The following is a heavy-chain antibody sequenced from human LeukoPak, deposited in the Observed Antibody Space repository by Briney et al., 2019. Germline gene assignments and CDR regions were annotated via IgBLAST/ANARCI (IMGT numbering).Heavy chain of an antibody. D-gene: IGHD3-3*01. Sequence: SVKVSCKACGGTFSSYAISWVRQAPGQGLEWMGGIIPIFGTANYAQKFQGRVTITTDESTSTAYMELSSLRSEDTAVYYCARELFQDFWSGFYYFDYWGQGTLVTVSS. CDR1: GGTFSSYA. V-gene: IGHV1-69*05. CDR3: ARELFQDFWSGFYYFDY. CDR2: IIPIFGTA. J-gene: IGHJ4*02.